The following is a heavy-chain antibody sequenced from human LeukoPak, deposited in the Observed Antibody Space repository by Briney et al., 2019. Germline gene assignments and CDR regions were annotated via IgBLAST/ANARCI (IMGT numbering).Heavy chain of an antibody. CDR2: INHSGST. D-gene: IGHD5-18*01. Sequence: SETLSLTCAVYGGSFSGYYWSWIRQPPGKGLEWIGEINHSGSTNYNPSLKSRVTISVDTSKNQFSLKLSSVTAADTAVCYCARRGDSLKIAKYYFDYWGQGTLVTVSS. V-gene: IGHV4-34*01. CDR1: GGSFSGYY. J-gene: IGHJ4*02. CDR3: ARRGDSLKIAKYYFDY.